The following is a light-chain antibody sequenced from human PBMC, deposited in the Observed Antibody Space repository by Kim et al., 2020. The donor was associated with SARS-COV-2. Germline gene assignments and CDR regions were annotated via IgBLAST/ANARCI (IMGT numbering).Light chain of an antibody. Sequence: EIVLTQFPGTLSLSPGERATLSCRASQSITTNFLAWFQQKPGQAPRLLVYGASSRATGIPDRFSGSGSGTDFTLIISRLEPEDFAVYYCQQYHSPPRTFGQATKVDIK. V-gene: IGKV3-20*01. CDR3: QQYHSPPRT. J-gene: IGKJ1*01. CDR2: GAS. CDR1: QSITTNF.